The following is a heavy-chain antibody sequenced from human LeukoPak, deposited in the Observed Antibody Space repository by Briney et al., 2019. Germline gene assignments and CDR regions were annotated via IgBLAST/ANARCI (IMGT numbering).Heavy chain of an antibody. CDR1: GFTFGEYG. D-gene: IGHD3-22*01. Sequence: GGSLRLSCTASGFTFGEYGMGWVRQAPGKGLEWIGFIRSKGHGGTTEYAASVKGRFTISRDDSKSIAYLQLNSLKTEDTAVYYCTLTMIVVARSHFDYWGQGTLVTVSS. CDR3: TLTMIVVARSHFDY. CDR2: IRSKGHGGTT. V-gene: IGHV3-49*04. J-gene: IGHJ4*02.